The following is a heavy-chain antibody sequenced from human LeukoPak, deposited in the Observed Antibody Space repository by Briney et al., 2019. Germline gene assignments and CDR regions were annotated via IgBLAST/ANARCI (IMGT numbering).Heavy chain of an antibody. CDR2: ISWNSGSI. D-gene: IGHD3-10*01. CDR1: GFTFDDYA. Sequence: GGSLRLSCAASGFTFDDYAMHWVRQAPGKGLEWVSGISWNSGSIGYADSVKGRFTISRDNAKDSLYLQMNSLRAEDTALYYCAKDKEGEFDYWGQGTLVTVSS. CDR3: AKDKEGEFDY. V-gene: IGHV3-9*01. J-gene: IGHJ4*02.